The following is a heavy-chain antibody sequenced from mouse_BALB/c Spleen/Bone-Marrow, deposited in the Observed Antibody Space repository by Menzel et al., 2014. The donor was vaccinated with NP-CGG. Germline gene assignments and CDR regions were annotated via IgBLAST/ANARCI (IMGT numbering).Heavy chain of an antibody. D-gene: IGHD3-2*02. V-gene: IGHV5-17*02. CDR3: ARSRLRGYYFDY. Sequence: EVKLVESGGGLVQPGGSRKLSCAASGFTFSSFGMHWVRQAPEKGLEWVAYISSGSSTIYYADTLKGRFTISRDNPKNTLFLQMNSLRSEDTAKYYCARSRLRGYYFDYWGQGTTLTVSS. J-gene: IGHJ2*01. CDR1: GFTFSSFG. CDR2: ISSGSSTI.